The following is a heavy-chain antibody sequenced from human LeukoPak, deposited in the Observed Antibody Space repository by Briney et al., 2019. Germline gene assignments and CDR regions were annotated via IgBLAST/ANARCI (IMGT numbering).Heavy chain of an antibody. J-gene: IGHJ4*02. D-gene: IGHD2-2*01. CDR1: GYTFSSHD. CDR3: ARVPVPAPRRGLSFDY. Sequence: APVKVCCKASGYTFSSHDIDWVRQAPGQGLEWMGWMNLNSGDTYYAQNFQGRFSITSDTSKSTTYMDLASLAPEDTAVYYCARVPVPAPRRGLSFDYWGQGTLITVSS. V-gene: IGHV1-8*01. CDR2: MNLNSGDT.